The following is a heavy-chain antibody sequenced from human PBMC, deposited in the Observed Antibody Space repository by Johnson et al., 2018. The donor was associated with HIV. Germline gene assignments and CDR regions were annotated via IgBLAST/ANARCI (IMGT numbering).Heavy chain of an antibody. D-gene: IGHD3-9*01. V-gene: IGHV3-30*03. CDR1: GFIFSGFG. J-gene: IGHJ3*01. Sequence: QVQLVESGGGLVQPGRSLRLSCAASGFIFSGFGLHWVRQAPGKGLEWVASISYDGRNTYYADSVRGRITISRDNAKNTLYLQMNGLRAEDTAVYYCARERFSDMLTGYHAFDVWGQGTMVTVSS. CDR3: ARERFSDMLTGYHAFDV. CDR2: ISYDGRNT.